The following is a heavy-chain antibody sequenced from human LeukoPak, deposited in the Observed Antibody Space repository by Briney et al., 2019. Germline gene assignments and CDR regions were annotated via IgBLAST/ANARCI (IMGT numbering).Heavy chain of an antibody. Sequence: QSGGSLRLSCVASGFTFDDYAMHWVRQAPGKGLEWVSGITWNSDSIDYADSVKGRFTISRDNAKNSLYLQMNSLRAEDMALYYCAKGGGGRLIYYYYMDVWGKGTTVTVSS. CDR3: AKGGGGRLIYYYYMDV. CDR1: GFTFDDYA. CDR2: ITWNSDSI. V-gene: IGHV3-9*03. J-gene: IGHJ6*03. D-gene: IGHD3-16*01.